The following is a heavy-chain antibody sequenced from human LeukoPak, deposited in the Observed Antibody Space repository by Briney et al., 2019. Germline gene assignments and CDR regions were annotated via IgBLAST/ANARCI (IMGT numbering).Heavy chain of an antibody. V-gene: IGHV4-59*01. J-gene: IGHJ4*02. CDR3: ARAYSSSWYSAPLFDY. CDR2: IYYSGST. Sequence: PSETLSLTCTVSGGSISSYYWSWIRQPPGKGLEWIGYIYYSGSTNYNPSLKSRVTISVDTSKNQFSLKLSSVTAADTAVYYCARAYSSSWYSAPLFDYWGQGTLVTVSS. CDR1: GGSISSYY. D-gene: IGHD6-13*01.